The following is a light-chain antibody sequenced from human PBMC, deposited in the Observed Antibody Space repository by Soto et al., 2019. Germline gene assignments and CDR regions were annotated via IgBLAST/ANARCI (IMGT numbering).Light chain of an antibody. Sequence: QSAPTQPASVSGSPGQSITISCTGTSSDVGGYKYVSWYQQHPGKAPKLMIYEVSNRPSGVSNRFSGSKSGNTASLTISGLQAEDEADYYCSSYTSSSLGVVFGGGTKLTVL. CDR3: SSYTSSSLGVV. CDR1: SSDVGGYKY. J-gene: IGLJ2*01. CDR2: EVS. V-gene: IGLV2-14*01.